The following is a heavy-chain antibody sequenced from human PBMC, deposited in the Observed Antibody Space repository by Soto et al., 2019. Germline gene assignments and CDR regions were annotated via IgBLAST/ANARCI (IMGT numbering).Heavy chain of an antibody. CDR1: GGTFSSYT. V-gene: IGHV1-69*02. CDR3: ARGRNYFDY. J-gene: IGHJ4*02. CDR2: IIPILGIA. Sequence: QVQLVQSGAEVKKPGSSVKVSCKASGGTFSSYTISWVRQAPGQGLEWMGRIIPILGIANYAQKFQGRVTITADKYTSTAYMELSSLRSEDKAVDYCARGRNYFDYWGQGTLVTVSS.